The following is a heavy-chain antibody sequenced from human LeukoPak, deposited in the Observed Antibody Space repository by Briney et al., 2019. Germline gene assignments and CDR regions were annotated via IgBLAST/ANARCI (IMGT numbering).Heavy chain of an antibody. CDR3: ATSTWNDGP. Sequence: GGSLRLSCAASEFIFSSYGMHWVRQAPGKGLEWVAFTPYDGSNKYYADSVKGRFTISRDSSKNTLYLQMNSLRAEDTAVYYCATSTWNDGPWGQGTLVTVSS. D-gene: IGHD1-1*01. V-gene: IGHV3-30*02. CDR2: TPYDGSNK. CDR1: EFIFSSYG. J-gene: IGHJ4*02.